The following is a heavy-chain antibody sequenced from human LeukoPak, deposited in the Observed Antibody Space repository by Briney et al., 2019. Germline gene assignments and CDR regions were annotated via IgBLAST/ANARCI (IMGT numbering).Heavy chain of an antibody. D-gene: IGHD3-22*01. J-gene: IGHJ4*02. CDR3: ASFPGDSSGYYYDFDY. V-gene: IGHV4-34*01. CDR2: INHSGST. Sequence: SETLSLTCAVYGGSFSGYYWSWIRQPPGKGLEWIGEINHSGSTNYNPSLKSRVTISVDTSKNQFSLKLVSVTAADTAVYYCASFPGDSSGYYYDFDYWGQGTLVTVSS. CDR1: GGSFSGYY.